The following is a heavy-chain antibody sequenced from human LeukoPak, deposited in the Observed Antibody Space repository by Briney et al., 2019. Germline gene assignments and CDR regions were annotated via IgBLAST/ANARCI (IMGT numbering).Heavy chain of an antibody. CDR3: AKDYTIFTMASDAFDI. J-gene: IGHJ3*02. CDR2: ISYDGTNK. Sequence: GGSLRLSCAASGFSFRSYGMHWVRHAPGKGLEGVAVISYDGTNKQFAESVQGRFTISRDSSKNTLYLQMNSVRGDDTAVYYCAKDYTIFTMASDAFDIWGQGTMVTVSS. D-gene: IGHD3-10*01. CDR1: GFSFRSYG. V-gene: IGHV3-30*18.